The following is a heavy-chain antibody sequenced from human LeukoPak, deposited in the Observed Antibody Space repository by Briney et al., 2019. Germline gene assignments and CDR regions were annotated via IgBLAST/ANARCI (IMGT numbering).Heavy chain of an antibody. D-gene: IGHD6-13*01. CDR1: GFTFSSYS. Sequence: GGSLRLSCAASGFTFSSYSMNWVRQAPGKGLEWVSFIYNDGNTYYADSMKGRFSISRDSSRNTLYLQMNSLRVEDTAVYYCAGDTHSSNWYDHWGQGTLATVSS. CDR2: IYNDGNT. J-gene: IGHJ5*02. V-gene: IGHV3-53*01. CDR3: AGDTHSSNWYDH.